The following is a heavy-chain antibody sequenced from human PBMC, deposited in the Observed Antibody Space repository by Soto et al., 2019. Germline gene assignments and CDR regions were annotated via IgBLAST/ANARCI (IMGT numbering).Heavy chain of an antibody. CDR2: IIPILGIA. V-gene: IGHV1-69*02. J-gene: IGHJ3*02. CDR1: GGTFSSYT. D-gene: IGHD4-17*01. Sequence: GASVKVSCKASGGTFSSYTISWVRQAPGQGLEWMGRIIPILGIANYAQKFQGRVTITADKSTSTAYMELSSLRSEDTAVYYCARPAPYGGNVPESEDAYDIWGQGTMVTVSS. CDR3: ARPAPYGGNVPESEDAYDI.